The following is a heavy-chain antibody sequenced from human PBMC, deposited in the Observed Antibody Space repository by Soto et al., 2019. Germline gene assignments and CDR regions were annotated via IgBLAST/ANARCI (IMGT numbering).Heavy chain of an antibody. Sequence: GGSLRLSCTASGFTFGDYAMIWFRQAPGKGLEWVGFIRSKAYGGTTEYAASVKGRFTISRDDSKSIAYLQMNSLKTEDTAVYYCTRVKIVVVIRDAFDIWGQGTMVTVSS. CDR1: GFTFGDYA. J-gene: IGHJ3*02. CDR2: IRSKAYGGTT. V-gene: IGHV3-49*03. D-gene: IGHD3-22*01. CDR3: TRVKIVVVIRDAFDI.